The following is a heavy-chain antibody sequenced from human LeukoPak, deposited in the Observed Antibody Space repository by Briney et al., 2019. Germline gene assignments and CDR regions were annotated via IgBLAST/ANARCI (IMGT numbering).Heavy chain of an antibody. D-gene: IGHD1-26*01. J-gene: IGHJ4*02. V-gene: IGHV3-48*03. CDR2: IGSSGTTI. CDR1: GXTFDSYE. Sequence: PGGSLRLSCAASGXTFDSYEMNWVRQAPGKGLEWVSYIGSSGTTIHYADSVKGRFTMSRDNAKNSLYLQMNSLRAEDTAVYYCARSSGSYYVTFDYWGQGTLVTVSS. CDR3: ARSSGSYYVTFDY.